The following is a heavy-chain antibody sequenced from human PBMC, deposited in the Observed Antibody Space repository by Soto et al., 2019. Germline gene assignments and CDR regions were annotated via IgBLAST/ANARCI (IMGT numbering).Heavy chain of an antibody. CDR2: IIPIFGTA. CDR3: ARSVGIQLWLYNRFDP. Sequence: SVKVSCKASGGTFSSYAISWVRQAPGQGLEWMGGIIPIFGTANYAQKFQGRVTITADESTSTAYMELSSLRSEDTAVYYCARSVGIQLWLYNRFDPWGQGTLVTVSS. V-gene: IGHV1-69*13. D-gene: IGHD5-18*01. CDR1: GGTFSSYA. J-gene: IGHJ5*02.